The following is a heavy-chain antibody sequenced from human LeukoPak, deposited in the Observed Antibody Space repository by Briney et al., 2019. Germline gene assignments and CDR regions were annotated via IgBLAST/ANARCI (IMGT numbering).Heavy chain of an antibody. J-gene: IGHJ4*02. CDR1: GWSFSGYY. CDR2: INHSGST. V-gene: IGHV4-34*01. Sequence: SETLSLTCAVYGWSFSGYYWSWIRQPPGKGLEWIGEINHSGSTNYNPSLKSRVTISVDTSKNQFSLKLSSVTAADTAVYYCARSYSGSYQGGNYFDYWGQGTLVTVSS. CDR3: ARSYSGSYQGGNYFDY. D-gene: IGHD1-26*01.